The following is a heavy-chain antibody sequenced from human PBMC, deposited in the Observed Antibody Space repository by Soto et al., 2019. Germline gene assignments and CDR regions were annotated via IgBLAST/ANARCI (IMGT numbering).Heavy chain of an antibody. V-gene: IGHV3-23*01. D-gene: IGHD2-2*02. J-gene: IGHJ4*02. CDR3: AKRAAITMKYFDF. Sequence: GGSLRLSCTASGFTFSSYGMSWVRQAPGKGLEWVSGISDSGGSTYYADSVKGRFTTSRDNSKNTVYLQMDSLRAEDTAIYYCAKRAAITMKYFDFWGQGALVTVSS. CDR2: ISDSGGST. CDR1: GFTFSSYG.